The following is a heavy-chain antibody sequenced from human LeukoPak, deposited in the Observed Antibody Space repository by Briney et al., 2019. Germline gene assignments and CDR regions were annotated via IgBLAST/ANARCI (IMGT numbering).Heavy chain of an antibody. J-gene: IGHJ6*03. Sequence: PGGSLRLSCAASGFTFSSYAMHWVRQAPGKGLEWVAVISYDGSKKYYADSVKGRFTISRDNSKNTQHLQMDSLRAEDTAVYYSARGPRVGAAGFVYYHYIDVWGKGTTVTVSS. D-gene: IGHD1-26*01. CDR3: ARGPRVGAAGFVYYHYIDV. V-gene: IGHV3-30*04. CDR1: GFTFSSYA. CDR2: ISYDGSKK.